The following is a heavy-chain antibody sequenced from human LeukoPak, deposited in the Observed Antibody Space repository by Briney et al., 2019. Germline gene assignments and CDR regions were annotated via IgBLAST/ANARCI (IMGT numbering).Heavy chain of an antibody. Sequence: PGGSLRLSCTASGFIFNKYWMSWVRQAPGKGLEWVATVREDGAEKYYVDSVKGRITISRDNAKNSLYLQMTSLRAEDTAVYYCARHRTASDYWGQGTLVTVSS. J-gene: IGHJ4*02. CDR1: GFIFNKYW. CDR3: ARHRTASDY. D-gene: IGHD3-16*02. V-gene: IGHV3-7*01. CDR2: VREDGAEK.